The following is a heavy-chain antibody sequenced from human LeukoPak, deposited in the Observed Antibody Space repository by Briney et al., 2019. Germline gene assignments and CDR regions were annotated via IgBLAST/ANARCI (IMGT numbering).Heavy chain of an antibody. CDR2: INTNGGST. D-gene: IGHD3-10*01. V-gene: IGHV3-23*01. J-gene: IGHJ4*02. Sequence: GGSLRLSCAASGFTFSRNAMSRVRQAPGKGLQWVSAINTNGGSTYYADSVKGRFTISRDNSKNTVYLQLNSLRAEDTAVYYCAKDFEGSRSYHCPFDYWGQGTLVIVSS. CDR1: GFTFSRNA. CDR3: AKDFEGSRSYHCPFDY.